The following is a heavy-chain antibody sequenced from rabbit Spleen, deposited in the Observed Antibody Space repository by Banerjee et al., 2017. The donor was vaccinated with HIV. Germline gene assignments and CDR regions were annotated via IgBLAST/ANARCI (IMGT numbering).Heavy chain of an antibody. CDR3: ARDAGSYDYIDVYFNL. Sequence: EQLVESGGGLVKPEGSLKLSCTASGFSFSNKAVMCWVRQAPGKGLEWIACIYTGNGKTYYASWAKGRFTISKSSSTTVTLQMTSLTAADTATYFCARDAGSYDYIDVYFNLWGPGTLVTVS. CDR1: GFSFSNKAV. D-gene: IGHD8-1*01. J-gene: IGHJ4*01. CDR2: IYTGNGKT. V-gene: IGHV1S45*01.